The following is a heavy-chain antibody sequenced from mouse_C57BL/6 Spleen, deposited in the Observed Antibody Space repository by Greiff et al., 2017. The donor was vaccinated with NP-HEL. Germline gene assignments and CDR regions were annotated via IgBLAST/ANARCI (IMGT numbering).Heavy chain of an antibody. D-gene: IGHD1-1*01. J-gene: IGHJ1*03. CDR3: ARHAIYYGSSYVDWYFDV. Sequence: EVHLVESGGDLVKPGGSLKLSCAASGFTFSSYGMSWVRQTPDKRLEWVATISSGGSYTYYPDSVKGRFTISRDNAKNTLYLQMSSLKSEDTAMYYCARHAIYYGSSYVDWYFDVWGTGTTVTVSS. CDR1: GFTFSSYG. V-gene: IGHV5-6*01. CDR2: ISSGGSYT.